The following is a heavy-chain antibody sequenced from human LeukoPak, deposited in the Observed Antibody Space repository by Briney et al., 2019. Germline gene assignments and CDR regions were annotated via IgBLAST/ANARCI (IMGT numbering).Heavy chain of an antibody. CDR1: GFTFSSYW. Sequence: GGSLRLSCAASGFTFSSYWMSWVRQAPGKGLEWVANIKQDGSEKYYVDSVKGRFTISRDNAKNSLYLQMNSLRAEDTAVYYCARGGIVVVPPDISHHDALDIWGQGTMVTVSS. D-gene: IGHD2-2*01. J-gene: IGHJ3*02. V-gene: IGHV3-7*03. CDR3: ARGGIVVVPPDISHHDALDI. CDR2: IKQDGSEK.